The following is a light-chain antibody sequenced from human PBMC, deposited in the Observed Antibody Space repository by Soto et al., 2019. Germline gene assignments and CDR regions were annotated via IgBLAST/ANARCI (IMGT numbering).Light chain of an antibody. Sequence: QSVLTQPPSASGTPGQRVTISCSGSTSNIGRNAVHWFQVLPGAAPKPLIYSSNHRPSGVPDRFSGSKSGTSASLAICGLQPDDDGDYYCAVWDDSLSGHVFGPGTKLTVL. CDR3: AVWDDSLSGHV. V-gene: IGLV1-44*01. CDR1: TSNIGRNA. CDR2: SSN. J-gene: IGLJ1*01.